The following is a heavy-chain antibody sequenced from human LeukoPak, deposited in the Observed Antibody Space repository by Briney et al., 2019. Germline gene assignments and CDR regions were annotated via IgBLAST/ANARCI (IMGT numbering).Heavy chain of an antibody. Sequence: PGGSLRLSCAASGFTFSSYAMHWVRQAPGKGLEWVAVISYDGSNKYYADSVKGRFTISRDNSKNTLYLQMNSLRAEDTAVYYCARGGEVWELGLIDYWGQGTLVTVSS. CDR2: ISYDGSNK. V-gene: IGHV3-30-3*01. D-gene: IGHD1-26*01. J-gene: IGHJ4*02. CDR3: ARGGEVWELGLIDY. CDR1: GFTFSSYA.